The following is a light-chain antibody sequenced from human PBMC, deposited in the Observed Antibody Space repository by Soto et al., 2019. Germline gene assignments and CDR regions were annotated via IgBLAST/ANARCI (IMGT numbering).Light chain of an antibody. CDR2: DAS. CDR3: QQYTNTNNTWM. Sequence: DIQVTQSPSTLPASLGDRVTITCRAIQTISTWMSWYQQKPGKAPKLLIYDASTLESGVPSRFSGSGSGTEFTLIISGLQPDDYATYYCQQYTNTNNTWMFGQGTKVDI. J-gene: IGKJ1*01. V-gene: IGKV1-5*01. CDR1: QTISTW.